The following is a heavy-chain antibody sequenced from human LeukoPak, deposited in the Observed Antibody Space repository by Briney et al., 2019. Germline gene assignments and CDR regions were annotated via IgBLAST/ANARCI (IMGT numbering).Heavy chain of an antibody. D-gene: IGHD6-19*01. V-gene: IGHV4-59*08. Sequence: SETLSLTCTVSGGSISSYYWSWIRQPPGKGLEWIGYIYYSGSTNYNPSLKSRVTISVDTSKNQFSLKLSSVTAADTAVYYCARKSIAVVGFDYWGQGTLVTVSS. CDR1: GGSISSYY. CDR2: IYYSGST. CDR3: ARKSIAVVGFDY. J-gene: IGHJ4*02.